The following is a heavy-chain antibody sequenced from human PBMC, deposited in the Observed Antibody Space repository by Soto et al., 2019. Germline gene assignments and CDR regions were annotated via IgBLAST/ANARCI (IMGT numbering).Heavy chain of an antibody. J-gene: IGHJ3*02. CDR1: GYTFTSYA. CDR3: AREALSGTTGVNAFDI. CDR2: INAGNGNT. V-gene: IGHV1-3*01. D-gene: IGHD1-7*01. Sequence: ASVKVSCKASGYTFTSYAMHWVRQAPGQRLEWMGWINAGNGNTKYSQKFQGRVTITRDTSASTAYMELGSLRSEDTAVYYCAREALSGTTGVNAFDIWGQGTMVTVSS.